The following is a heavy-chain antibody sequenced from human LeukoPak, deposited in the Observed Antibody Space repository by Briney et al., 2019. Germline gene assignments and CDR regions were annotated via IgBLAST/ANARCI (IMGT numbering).Heavy chain of an antibody. J-gene: IGHJ4*02. V-gene: IGHV1-2*02. D-gene: IGHD3-22*01. CDR3: ARGMGNDYYDRGLCGYFDY. Sequence: ASVKVSCKASGYTFTGYYMHWVRQAPGQGLEWMGWINPNSGGTNYAQKFQGRVTMTRDTSISTAYMEVSRLRSDDTAVYYCARGMGNDYYDRGLCGYFDYWGQGTLVTVSS. CDR1: GYTFTGYY. CDR2: INPNSGGT.